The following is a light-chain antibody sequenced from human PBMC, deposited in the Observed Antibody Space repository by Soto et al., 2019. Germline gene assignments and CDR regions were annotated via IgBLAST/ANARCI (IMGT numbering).Light chain of an antibody. CDR2: GAS. V-gene: IGKV3-20*01. Sequence: EIVLTQSPGTLSLSPGERATLSCRASQSVTSTSLAWYQQKPGQAPRLLMDGASSRATGTPDRISGGGSGTDFTLTISRLEPEDFAVYYCQHYVTSSITFGQGTRLEIK. CDR1: QSVTSTS. J-gene: IGKJ5*01. CDR3: QHYVTSSIT.